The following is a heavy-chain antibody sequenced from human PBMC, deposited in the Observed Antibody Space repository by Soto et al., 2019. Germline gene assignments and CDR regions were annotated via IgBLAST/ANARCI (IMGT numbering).Heavy chain of an antibody. CDR2: IIPIFGTA. Sequence: QVQLVQSGAEVKKPGSSVKVSCKASGGTFSSYAISWVRQAPGQGLEWMGGIIPIFGTANYAQKFQGRVTITEDESTSTAYMELSSLRSEDTGVYYCARNGENCSGGSCYSGVWYYGMDVWGQGTTVTVSS. V-gene: IGHV1-69*01. J-gene: IGHJ6*02. D-gene: IGHD2-15*01. CDR1: GGTFSSYA. CDR3: ARNGENCSGGSCYSGVWYYGMDV.